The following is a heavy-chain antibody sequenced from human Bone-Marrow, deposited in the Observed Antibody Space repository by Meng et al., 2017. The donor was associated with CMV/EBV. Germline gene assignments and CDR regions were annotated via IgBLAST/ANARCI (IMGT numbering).Heavy chain of an antibody. J-gene: IGHJ6*02. CDR3: ARYRDSYHVMDV. Sequence: ASVKVSFKASGYTFTSYDINWVRQATGQGLEWMGWVNPNSGNTDYAQKFQGRVTMTRDTAMTTAYMELSSLTSEDTAVYYCARYRDSYHVMDVWGQGTTVTVSS. V-gene: IGHV1-8*01. CDR2: VNPNSGNT. CDR1: GYTFTSYD. D-gene: IGHD2-21*01.